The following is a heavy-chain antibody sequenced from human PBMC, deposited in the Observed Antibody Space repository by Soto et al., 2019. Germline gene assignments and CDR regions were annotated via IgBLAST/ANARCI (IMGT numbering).Heavy chain of an antibody. J-gene: IGHJ6*02. CDR1: GFTFSSYW. V-gene: IGHV3-7*03. Sequence: GGSLRLSCAASGFTFSSYWMSWVRQAPGKGLEWVANIKQDGSEKYYVDSVKGRFTISRDNAKNSLYLQMNSLRAEDTAVYYCARALSITGTTLEYYYGMDVWGQGTTVTVSS. D-gene: IGHD1-7*01. CDR3: ARALSITGTTLEYYYGMDV. CDR2: IKQDGSEK.